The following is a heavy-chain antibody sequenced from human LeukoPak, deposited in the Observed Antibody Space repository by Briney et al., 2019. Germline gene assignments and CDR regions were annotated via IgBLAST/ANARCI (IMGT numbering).Heavy chain of an antibody. CDR3: ARGEVRGVIITYYFDY. V-gene: IGHV1-69*13. CDR2: IIPIFGTA. D-gene: IGHD3-10*01. Sequence: SVKVSCKASGYTFTGYYMHWVRQAPGQGLEWMGGIIPIFGTANYAQKFQGRVTITADESTSTAYMGLSSLRSEDTAVYYCARGEVRGVIITYYFDYWGQGTLVTVSS. CDR1: GYTFTGYY. J-gene: IGHJ4*02.